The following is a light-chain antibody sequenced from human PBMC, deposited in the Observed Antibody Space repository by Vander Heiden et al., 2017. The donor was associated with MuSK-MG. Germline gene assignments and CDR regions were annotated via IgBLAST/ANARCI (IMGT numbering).Light chain of an antibody. Sequence: DIQMTQAPSSLSASVGDRVTITCRASQSIYNYLNWYKQHPGKVTKLLIYAASSLNRGHPSRFRGTGHGTDFTLTSRILHPEAFAPYYCQLTLSTAQYTFGPGTKME. CDR2: AAS. J-gene: IGKJ2*01. CDR1: QSIYNY. V-gene: IGKV1-39*01. CDR3: QLTLSTAQYT.